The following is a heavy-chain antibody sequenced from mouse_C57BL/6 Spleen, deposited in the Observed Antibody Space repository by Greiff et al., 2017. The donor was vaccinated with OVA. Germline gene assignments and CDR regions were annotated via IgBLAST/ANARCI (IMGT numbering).Heavy chain of an antibody. CDR3: ARPHYYGSPYAMDY. J-gene: IGHJ4*01. CDR2: IWSDGST. D-gene: IGHD1-1*01. V-gene: IGHV2-6*03. CDR1: GFSLTSYG. Sequence: VQLQESGPGLVAPSQSLSITCPVSGFSLTSYGVHWVRQPPGKGLEWLVVIWSDGSTTYNSALKSRLSISKDNSKSQVFLKMNSLQTDDTAMYYCARPHYYGSPYAMDYWGQGTSVTVSS.